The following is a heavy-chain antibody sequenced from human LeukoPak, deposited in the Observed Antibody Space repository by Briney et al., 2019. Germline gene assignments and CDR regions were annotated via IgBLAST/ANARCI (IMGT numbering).Heavy chain of an antibody. J-gene: IGHJ1*01. CDR2: IIPILGIA. D-gene: IGHD2-2*01. CDR3: ARDYENCSSTSCRLFQH. CDR1: GGTFSSYS. V-gene: IGHV1-69*04. Sequence: SVKVSCKASGGTFSSYSISWVRQAPGQGLEWMGRIIPILGIANYAQKFQGRVTTTGDKSTSTAYMELSSLRSEDTAVYYCARDYENCSSTSCRLFQHWGQGTLVTVSS.